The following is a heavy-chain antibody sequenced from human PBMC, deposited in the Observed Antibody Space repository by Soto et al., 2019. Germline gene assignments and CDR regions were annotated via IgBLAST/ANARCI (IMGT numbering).Heavy chain of an antibody. CDR3: ARVGTYYYGSGSYYTSYYYYYMDV. CDR2: IYYSGST. J-gene: IGHJ6*03. V-gene: IGHV4-59*01. D-gene: IGHD3-10*01. Sequence: ASETLSLTCTVSGGSISSYYWSWIRQPPGKGLEWIGYIYYSGSTNYNPSLKSRVTISVDTSKNQFSLKLSSVTAADTAVYYCARVGTYYYGSGSYYTSYYYYYMDVWGKGTTVTAP. CDR1: GGSISSYY.